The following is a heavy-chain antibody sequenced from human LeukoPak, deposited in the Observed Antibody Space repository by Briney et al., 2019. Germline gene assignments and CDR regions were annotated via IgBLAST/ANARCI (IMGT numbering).Heavy chain of an antibody. CDR1: GGSISSGGYP. J-gene: IGHJ6*02. V-gene: IGHV4-30-2*01. CDR3: ARGYCSSTSCHTLEGMDV. Sequence: PSQTLSLTCAVSGGSISSGGYPWSWIRQPPGKGLEWIGYIYHSGSTYYNPSLKSRVTISVDRSKNQFSLKLSSVTAADTAVYYCARGYCSSTSCHTLEGMDVWGQGTTVTVSS. CDR2: IYHSGST. D-gene: IGHD2-2*02.